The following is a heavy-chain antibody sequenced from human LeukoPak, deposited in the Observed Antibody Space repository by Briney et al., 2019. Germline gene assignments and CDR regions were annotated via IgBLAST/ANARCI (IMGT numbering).Heavy chain of an antibody. CDR2: IYHSGST. V-gene: IGHV4-38-2*01. D-gene: IGHD3-22*01. J-gene: IGHJ4*02. CDR3: ARSYYDSSGYYYPTHNDY. CDR1: GYSTSSGYY. Sequence: SETLSLTCAVSGYSTSSGYYWGWLRQPPGKGLEWIGSIYHSGSTYYNPSLKSRVTISVDTSKNQFSLKLSSVTAADTAVYYCARSYYDSSGYYYPTHNDYWGQGTLVTVSS.